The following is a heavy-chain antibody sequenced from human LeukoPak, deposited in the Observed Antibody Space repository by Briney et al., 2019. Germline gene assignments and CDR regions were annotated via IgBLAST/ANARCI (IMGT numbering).Heavy chain of an antibody. CDR3: ARTGVATIIDY. J-gene: IGHJ4*02. CDR1: GYTFTSFL. Sequence: ASVKVSCKASGYTFTSFLISWVRQAPGQGLEWMGWISGYDGNTKYAQRFQGRVTMTTDTSTGTAYMELRSLRSDDTAVYYCARTGVATIIDYWGQGTLVTVSS. V-gene: IGHV1-18*01. CDR2: ISGYDGNT. D-gene: IGHD5-12*01.